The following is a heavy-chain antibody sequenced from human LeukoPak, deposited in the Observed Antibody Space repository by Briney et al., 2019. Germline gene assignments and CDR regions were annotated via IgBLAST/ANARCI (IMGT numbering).Heavy chain of an antibody. CDR1: GFTFSSYA. CDR3: AKDRGAGNDYAGL. Sequence: GGTLRLSCAASGFTFSSYAMSWVRQAPGKGLEWVSAISGSGGSTYYADSVKGRFTISRDNSKNTLYLQMNSLRAEDTAVYYCAKDRGAGNDYAGLWGQGTLVTVSS. CDR2: ISGSGGST. J-gene: IGHJ4*02. V-gene: IGHV3-23*01. D-gene: IGHD4-17*01.